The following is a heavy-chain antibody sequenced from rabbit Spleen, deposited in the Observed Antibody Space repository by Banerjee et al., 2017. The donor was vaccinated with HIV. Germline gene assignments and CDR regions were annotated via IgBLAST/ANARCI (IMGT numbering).Heavy chain of an antibody. J-gene: IGHJ6*01. D-gene: IGHD6-1*01. CDR3: ARDTASSFSSYGMDL. CDR2: IVGSTSGFI. CDR1: GFSFSSSDY. V-gene: IGHV1S45*01. Sequence: QQQLEESGGGLVKPGGTLTLTCTASGFSFSSSDYMCWVRQAPGKGLEWISCIVGSTSGFIYSATWAKGRFTISKTSSTTVTLQMTSLTAADTATYFCARDTASSFSSYGMDLWGPVTLVTVS.